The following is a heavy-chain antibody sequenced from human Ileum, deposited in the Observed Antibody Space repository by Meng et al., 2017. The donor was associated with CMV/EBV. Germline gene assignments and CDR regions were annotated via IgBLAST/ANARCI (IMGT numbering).Heavy chain of an antibody. CDR1: GVSLNPDPMC. V-gene: IGHV2-70*20. CDR3: ARTTRDGCNAVDDFDI. D-gene: IGHD5-24*01. J-gene: IGHJ3*02. Sequence: SGPTLVKPTDTLTLTYSFSGVSLNPDPMCVSWVRQPPGKALEWLALIDCDDDKYYSTSLKPRPTISKGTSAHQVVLTLTHMAPEDTATYCGARTTRDGCNAVDDFDIWGQGTMVTVSS. CDR2: IDCDDDK.